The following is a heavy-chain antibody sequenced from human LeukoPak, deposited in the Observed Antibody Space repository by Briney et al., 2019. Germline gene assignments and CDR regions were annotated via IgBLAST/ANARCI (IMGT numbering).Heavy chain of an antibody. Sequence: QPGGSLRLSCAASGFTFSNYEMNWVRQAPGKGLEWVSYISSSGSTIYYADSVKGRFTISRDNAKNSLYLQMNSLRAEDTAVYYCARDGYSGSYGDYWGQGTLVTVSS. CDR2: ISSSGSTI. V-gene: IGHV3-48*03. D-gene: IGHD1-26*01. J-gene: IGHJ4*02. CDR1: GFTFSNYE. CDR3: ARDGYSGSYGDY.